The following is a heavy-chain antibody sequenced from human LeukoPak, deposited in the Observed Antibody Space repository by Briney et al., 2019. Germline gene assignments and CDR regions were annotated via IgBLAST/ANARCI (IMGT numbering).Heavy chain of an antibody. V-gene: IGHV3-23*01. CDR1: GFTFSSYA. CDR2: ISVSGGST. J-gene: IGHJ4*02. Sequence: PGGSLRLSCAASGFTFSSYAMSWVRQAPGKGLEWVSAISVSGGSTYYADSVKGRFTISRDNSKNTLYLQMNSLRAEDTAVYYCAKFGYCSSTSCGEYYFDYWGQGTLVTVSS. CDR3: AKFGYCSSTSCGEYYFDY. D-gene: IGHD2-2*01.